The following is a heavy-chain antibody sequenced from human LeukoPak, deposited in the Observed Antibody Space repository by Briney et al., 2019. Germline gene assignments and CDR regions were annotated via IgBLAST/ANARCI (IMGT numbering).Heavy chain of an antibody. Sequence: GGSLRLSCEASGFAFSNHAMTWVRQAPGEGLQWVSTISGTGKTTFYRDSVRGRFTISRDISNNTLYLQMDGLRADDTAVYYCARGGAYDYGVLDAWGQGTLVTVSS. J-gene: IGHJ5*02. CDR3: ARGGAYDYGVLDA. D-gene: IGHD4/OR15-4a*01. V-gene: IGHV3-23*01. CDR2: ISGTGKTT. CDR1: GFAFSNHA.